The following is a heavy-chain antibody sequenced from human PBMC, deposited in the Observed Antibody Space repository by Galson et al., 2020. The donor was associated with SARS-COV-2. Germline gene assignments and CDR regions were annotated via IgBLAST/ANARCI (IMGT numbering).Heavy chain of an antibody. V-gene: IGHV3-21*01. D-gene: IGHD3-3*02. CDR1: EFTFSSYS. Sequence: NSGGSLRLSCAASEFTFSSYSMNWVRQAPGKGLEWVSSISSSSSYIYYADSVKGRFTISRDNAKNSLYLQMNSLRAEDTAVYYCARSRSTISSPTRYYYGMDVWGQGTTVTVSS. CDR3: ARSRSTISSPTRYYYGMDV. CDR2: ISSSSSYI. J-gene: IGHJ6*02.